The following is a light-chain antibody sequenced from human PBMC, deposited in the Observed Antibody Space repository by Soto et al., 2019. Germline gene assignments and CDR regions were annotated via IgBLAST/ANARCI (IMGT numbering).Light chain of an antibody. CDR1: QSINRR. V-gene: IGKV1-5*01. Sequence: DIQMTQSPSTLSASVGDRVTITCRASQSINRRLAWYQQKPGKAPNLLIYDASTLESGVPARFSGGDSGTEFTLTIISLQPDDFTTFYCQQYNSYPWTFGQGTKVDIK. CDR2: DAS. CDR3: QQYNSYPWT. J-gene: IGKJ1*01.